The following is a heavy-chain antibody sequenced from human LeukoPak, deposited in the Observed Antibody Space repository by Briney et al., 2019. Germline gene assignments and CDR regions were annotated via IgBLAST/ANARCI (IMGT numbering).Heavy chain of an antibody. J-gene: IGHJ6*02. V-gene: IGHV1-2*02. Sequence: ASVKVSCKASGYTFTGYYMHWVRQAPGQGLEWMGWINPNSGGTNYAQKFQGRVTMTRDTSISTACMELSRLRSDDTAVYYCAREYYDILTGYYGGSDYYYYYGMDVWGQGTTVTVSS. CDR2: INPNSGGT. D-gene: IGHD3-9*01. CDR1: GYTFTGYY. CDR3: AREYYDILTGYYGGSDYYYYYGMDV.